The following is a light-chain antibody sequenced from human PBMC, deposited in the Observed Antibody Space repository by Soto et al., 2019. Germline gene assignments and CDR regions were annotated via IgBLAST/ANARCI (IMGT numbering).Light chain of an antibody. V-gene: IGLV2-8*01. CDR3: SSYAGNNISLV. CDR1: SNDIGGFKY. Sequence: QSVLTQPPSASGSPGQSVTISCSGTSNDIGGFKYVSWYLQHPGKAPKLMIYGVTERPSGVPDRFSGSKSGNTASLTVSGLQADDEADYYCSSYAGNNISLVFGTGTKVTVL. CDR2: GVT. J-gene: IGLJ1*01.